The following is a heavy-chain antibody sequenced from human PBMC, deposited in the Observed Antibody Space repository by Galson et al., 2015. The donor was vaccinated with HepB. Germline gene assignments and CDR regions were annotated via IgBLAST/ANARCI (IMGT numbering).Heavy chain of an antibody. CDR3: ASRLPRIAAAGGYMDV. Sequence: QSGAEVKKPGESLRISCKGSGYSFTSYWISWVRQMPGKGLEWMGRIDPSDSYTNYSPSFQGHVTISADKSISTAYLQWSSLKASDTAMYYCASRLPRIAAAGGYMDVWGKGTTVTVSS. D-gene: IGHD6-13*01. CDR1: GYSFTSYW. CDR2: IDPSDSYT. V-gene: IGHV5-10-1*01. J-gene: IGHJ6*03.